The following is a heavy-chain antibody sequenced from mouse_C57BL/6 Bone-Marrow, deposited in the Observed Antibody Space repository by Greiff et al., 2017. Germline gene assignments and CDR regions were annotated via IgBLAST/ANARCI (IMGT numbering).Heavy chain of an antibody. CDR3: ARYDGYYVPYYYAMDY. D-gene: IGHD2-3*01. V-gene: IGHV2-9-1*01. J-gene: IGHJ4*01. CDR2: IWPGGGT. Sequence: QVQLKESGPGLVAPSQSLSITCTVSGFSLTSYAISWVRQPPGKGLEWLGVIWPGGGTNYNSAPKSRLSISKDNSKSQVFLKMNSLQTDDTARYYCARYDGYYVPYYYAMDYWGQGTSVTVSS. CDR1: GFSLTSYA.